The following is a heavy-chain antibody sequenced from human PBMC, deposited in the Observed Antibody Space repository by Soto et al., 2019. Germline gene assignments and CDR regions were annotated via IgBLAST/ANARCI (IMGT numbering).Heavy chain of an antibody. J-gene: IGHJ6*02. V-gene: IGHV4-39*01. CDR3: ATRRTGYSSSWYYYYGMDV. Sequence: KTSETLSLTCTVSGGSISSSSYYWGWIRQPPGKGLEWIGSIYYSGSTYYNPSLKSRVTISVDTSKNQFSLKLSSVTAADTAVYYCATRRTGYSSSWYYYYGMDVWGQGTTVTVS. D-gene: IGHD6-13*01. CDR2: IYYSGST. CDR1: GGSISSSSYY.